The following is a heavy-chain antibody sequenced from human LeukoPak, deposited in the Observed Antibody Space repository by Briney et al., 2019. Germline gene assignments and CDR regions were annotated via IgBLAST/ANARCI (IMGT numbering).Heavy chain of an antibody. J-gene: IGHJ4*02. CDR2: IIPIFGTA. CDR3: EYSSSLFDY. D-gene: IGHD6-6*01. CDR1: XYTFXSXX. Sequence: VXXSXKAXXYTFXSXXISWVRQAPGQXLEWMGGIIPIFGTANYAQKFQGRVTITTDESTSTAYMELSSLRSEDTAVYYCEYSSSLFDYWGQGTLVTVSS. V-gene: IGHV1-69*05.